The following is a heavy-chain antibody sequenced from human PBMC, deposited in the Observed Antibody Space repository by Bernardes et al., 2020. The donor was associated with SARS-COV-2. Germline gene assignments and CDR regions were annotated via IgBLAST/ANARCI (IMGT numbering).Heavy chain of an antibody. Sequence: GGSLRLSCAASGFTFGSYWMSWVRQAPGKGLECVANIKEDGSETYYVDSVKGRFTISRDNAKSSLFLQMNSLRVEDTAVYYCARDAFYGSGSYNPDYFFGMDVWGQGTTVTVSS. CDR3: ARDAFYGSGSYNPDYFFGMDV. J-gene: IGHJ6*02. CDR1: GFTFGSYW. D-gene: IGHD3-10*01. CDR2: IKEDGSET. V-gene: IGHV3-7*01.